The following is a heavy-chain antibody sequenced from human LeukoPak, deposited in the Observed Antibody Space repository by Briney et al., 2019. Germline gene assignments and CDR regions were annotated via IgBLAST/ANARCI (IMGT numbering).Heavy chain of an antibody. V-gene: IGHV3-30-3*01. Sequence: GGSLRLSCAASGFTFSRYGIHWVRQAPGKGLEWVAAISHDGSNKYYADSVKGRFTISRDNSKKTLYLQMISLRAEDTAVYYCARDGEGVLGFDYWGQGTLVTVSS. J-gene: IGHJ4*02. CDR2: ISHDGSNK. D-gene: IGHD2-8*02. CDR1: GFTFSRYG. CDR3: ARDGEGVLGFDY.